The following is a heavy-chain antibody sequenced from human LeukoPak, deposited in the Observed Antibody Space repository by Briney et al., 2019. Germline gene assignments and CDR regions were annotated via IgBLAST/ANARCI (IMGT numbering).Heavy chain of an antibody. D-gene: IGHD3-22*01. CDR2: IYYSGST. V-gene: IGHV4-59*01. CDR3: ARDPRAYDSSASDSFDI. Sequence: SEALSLTCTVSGGSISSYYWSWIRQPPGKGLEWIGYIYYSGSTNYNPSLKRRVTISVDTSKNQFSLKLSSVTAADTAVYYCARDPRAYDSSASDSFDIWGQGTMVTVSS. J-gene: IGHJ3*02. CDR1: GGSISSYY.